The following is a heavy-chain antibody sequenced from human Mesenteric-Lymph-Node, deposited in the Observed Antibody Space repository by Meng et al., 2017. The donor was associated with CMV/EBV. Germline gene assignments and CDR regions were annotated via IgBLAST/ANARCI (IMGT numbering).Heavy chain of an antibody. Sequence: KASGYTFATFGISWLRQARGQGLEWMGWISVYDGNTIYAQKFNGRVTMTTDTSTSSAYMELRSLKSDDTALYYCARDHPYYTASTHLYWGQGTLVTVSS. D-gene: IGHD2-2*02. V-gene: IGHV1-18*01. CDR2: ISVYDGNT. CDR3: ARDHPYYTASTHLY. J-gene: IGHJ4*02. CDR1: GYTFATFG.